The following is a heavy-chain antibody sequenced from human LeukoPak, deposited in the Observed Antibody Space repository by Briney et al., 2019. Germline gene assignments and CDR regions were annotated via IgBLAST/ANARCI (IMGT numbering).Heavy chain of an antibody. V-gene: IGHV3-30*03. J-gene: IGHJ6*02. CDR1: GFTFSSYG. D-gene: IGHD4-17*01. Sequence: PGGSLRLSCAASGFTFSSYGMHGVRQAPGKGLEWVAVISYDGSNKYYADSVKGRFTISKDNSKNTLYLQMNSLRAEDTAVYYCARASRGDSTYYGMDVWGQGTTVTVSS. CDR2: ISYDGSNK. CDR3: ARASRGDSTYYGMDV.